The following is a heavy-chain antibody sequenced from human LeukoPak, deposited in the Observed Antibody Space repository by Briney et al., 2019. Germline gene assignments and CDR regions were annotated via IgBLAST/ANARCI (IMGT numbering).Heavy chain of an antibody. Sequence: ASVKVSCKATAYTFTSYGISWVRQAPGQGLEWMGWISAYNGNTNYAQKLQGRVTMTTDTSTSTAYMELRSLRSDDTAVYYCATCESSGCPYFDYWGQGTLVTVSS. D-gene: IGHD6-19*01. CDR1: AYTFTSYG. CDR2: ISAYNGNT. V-gene: IGHV1-18*01. CDR3: ATCESSGCPYFDY. J-gene: IGHJ4*02.